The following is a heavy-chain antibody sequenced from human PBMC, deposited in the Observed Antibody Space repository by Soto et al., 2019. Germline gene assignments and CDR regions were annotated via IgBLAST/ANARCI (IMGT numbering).Heavy chain of an antibody. CDR3: AKAGTHSYFDY. CDR2: LSASGGST. D-gene: IGHD1-1*01. CDR1: GFTFSIYA. Sequence: PVGSVRLSCAASGFTFSIYAMNWVRQAPGKGLEWVSALSASGGSTYYADSVKDRFTISRDNSKNTLYLQMDSLRAEDTAVYYCAKAGTHSYFDYWGQGTLVTVSA. J-gene: IGHJ4*02. V-gene: IGHV3-23*01.